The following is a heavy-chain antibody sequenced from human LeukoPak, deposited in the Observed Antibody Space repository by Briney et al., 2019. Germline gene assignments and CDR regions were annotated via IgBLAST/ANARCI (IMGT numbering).Heavy chain of an antibody. Sequence: SGGSLRLSCAASGFTFSSYGMHWVRQAPGKGLEWVAFIRYDGSNKYYADSVKGRFTISRDNSKNTLYLQMNSLRAEDTAVYYCAKVGGSYTGYYYMDVWGKGTTVTISS. CDR2: IRYDGSNK. CDR1: GFTFSSYG. J-gene: IGHJ6*03. V-gene: IGHV3-30*02. CDR3: AKVGGSYTGYYYMDV. D-gene: IGHD1-26*01.